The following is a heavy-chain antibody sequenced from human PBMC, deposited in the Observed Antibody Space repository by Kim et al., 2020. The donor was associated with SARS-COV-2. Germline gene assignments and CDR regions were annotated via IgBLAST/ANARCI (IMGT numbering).Heavy chain of an antibody. J-gene: IGHJ4*02. CDR3: ARGPPTYYDFWSGYYLFDY. Sequence: GGSLRLSCAASGFTFSDHYMDWVRQAPGKGLEWVGRTRNKANSYTTEYAASVKGRFTISRDDSKNSLYLQMNSLKNEDTAVYYCARGPPTYYDFWSGYYLFDYWGQGTLVTVSS. V-gene: IGHV3-72*01. CDR1: GFTFSDHY. CDR2: TRNKANSYTT. D-gene: IGHD3-3*01.